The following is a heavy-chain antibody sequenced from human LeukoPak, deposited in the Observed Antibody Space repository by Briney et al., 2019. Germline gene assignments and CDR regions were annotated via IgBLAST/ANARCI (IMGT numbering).Heavy chain of an antibody. D-gene: IGHD4-17*01. CDR2: IYTSGTT. Sequence: PSETLSLTCTVSGGSIGNYYRNWIRQPAGKGLEWIGRIYTSGTTNYNPSLKSRVSISVDKSKNQFSLKLSSVIAADTAVYYCAREQSAFLSDGDYPYYFDYWGQGTLVTVSS. V-gene: IGHV4-4*07. CDR1: GGSIGNYY. J-gene: IGHJ4*02. CDR3: AREQSAFLSDGDYPYYFDY.